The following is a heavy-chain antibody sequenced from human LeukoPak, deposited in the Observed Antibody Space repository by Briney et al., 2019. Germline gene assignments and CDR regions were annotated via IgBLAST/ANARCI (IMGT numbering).Heavy chain of an antibody. V-gene: IGHV3-66*02. Sequence: GGSLRLSCAASGFTVSSNFMSWVRQAPGKGLEGGSVIYSGGSTYYADSVKGRFTISRDNSKNTLYLQMNSLRAEDTAVYYCARDRGIAAPMDVWGKGTTVTVSS. D-gene: IGHD6-13*01. CDR3: ARDRGIAAPMDV. J-gene: IGHJ6*03. CDR1: GFTVSSNF. CDR2: IYSGGST.